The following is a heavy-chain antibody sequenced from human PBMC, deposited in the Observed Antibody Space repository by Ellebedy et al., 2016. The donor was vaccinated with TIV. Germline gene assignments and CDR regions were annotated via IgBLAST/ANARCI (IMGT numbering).Heavy chain of an antibody. CDR1: GFTFSDYV. J-gene: IGHJ4*01. CDR2: VSERDGRT. D-gene: IGHD1-1*01. Sequence: GESLKISCAASGFTFSDYVMAWVRQVPGKGLEWVSAVSERDGRTFYADSVKVRFSISRDNFDNTLFLHMHSLTAGDTAVYYCTKRADNWGFFDYWGHGTLVTVSS. CDR3: TKRADNWGFFDY. V-gene: IGHV3-23*01.